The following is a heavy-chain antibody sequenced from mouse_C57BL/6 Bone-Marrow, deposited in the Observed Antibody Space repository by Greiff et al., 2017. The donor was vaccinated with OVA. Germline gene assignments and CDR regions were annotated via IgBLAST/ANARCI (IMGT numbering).Heavy chain of an antibody. CDR2: ISYDGSN. J-gene: IGHJ1*03. CDR3: AREASSFWYFDV. D-gene: IGHD6-1*01. V-gene: IGHV3-6*01. Sequence: EVQVVESGPGLVKPSQSLSLTCSVTGYSITSGYYWNWIRQFPGNKLEWMGYISYDGSNNYNPSLKNRISITRDTSKNQFFLKLNSVTTEDTATYYCAREASSFWYFDVWGTGTTVTVSS. CDR1: GYSITSGYY.